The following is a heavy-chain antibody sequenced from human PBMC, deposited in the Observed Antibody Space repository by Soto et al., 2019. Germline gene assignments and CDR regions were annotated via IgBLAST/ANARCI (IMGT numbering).Heavy chain of an antibody. J-gene: IGHJ5*02. CDR3: AKDLTRQLAYWLDP. D-gene: IGHD6-6*01. CDR2: INAHSGVT. Sequence: ASVKVSCKASGFSFTGYYIHWLRQAPGQGLEWMWLINAHSGVTEYAQKFQGRVTLTRDTSIATAYLTLTSLTSDDTALYYCAKDLTRQLAYWLDPWGQGTQVTVSS. CDR1: GFSFTGYY. V-gene: IGHV1-2*02.